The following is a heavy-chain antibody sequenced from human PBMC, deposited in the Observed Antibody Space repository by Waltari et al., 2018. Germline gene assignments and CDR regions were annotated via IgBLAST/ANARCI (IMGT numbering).Heavy chain of an antibody. Sequence: EVQLLESGGGLVQRGGYLRHSGAASGFTCRSYAMSGGRQAPGKGLEWVSDIYSVGSTYYADFVKRLFTISSETSKHSLHLQMISLGAEATALYYWAKDRGGYDSRAFDYWVQGTLVTVSS. J-gene: IGHJ4*02. CDR1: GFTCRSYA. V-gene: IGHV3-23*03. CDR2: IYSVGST. CDR3: AKDRGGYDSRAFDY. D-gene: IGHD5-12*01.